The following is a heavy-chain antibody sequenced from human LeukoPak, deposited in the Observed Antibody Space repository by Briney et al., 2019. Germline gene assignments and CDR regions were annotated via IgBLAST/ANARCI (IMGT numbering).Heavy chain of an antibody. CDR1: GITFRNYG. CDR2: IWYDGSNK. V-gene: IGHV3-33*01. Sequence: GRSLRLSCAASGITFRNYGMHWVRQAPGKGLEWVAIIWYDGSNKYYADSVKGRFTISRDNSKNTLYLQMNSLRVEDTAVYYCASEWRALGYTIDYWGQGTQVAVSS. CDR3: ASEWRALGYTIDY. J-gene: IGHJ4*02. D-gene: IGHD5-18*01.